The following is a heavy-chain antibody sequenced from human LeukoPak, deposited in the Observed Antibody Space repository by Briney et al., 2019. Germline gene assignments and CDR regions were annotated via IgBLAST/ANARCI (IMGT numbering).Heavy chain of an antibody. D-gene: IGHD5-24*01. J-gene: IGHJ4*02. V-gene: IGHV3-74*01. Sequence: GGPLRLSCAASGFTSSSYWMHWVRQVPGKGLVWVSRISGDGTARNYADSVKGRFTISRDDAKNTVDLQMNSLRGEDTAVYYCARGNTRGSRDGYNSDYWGQGTLVTVSS. CDR1: GFTSSSYW. CDR3: ARGNTRGSRDGYNSDY. CDR2: ISGDGTAR.